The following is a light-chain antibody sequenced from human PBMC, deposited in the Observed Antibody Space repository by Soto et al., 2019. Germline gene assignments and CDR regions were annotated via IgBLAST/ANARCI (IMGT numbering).Light chain of an antibody. Sequence: QSALTQPGSVSGSPGQSISISCIGTSSDVGSYNYVSWYQQHPGRAPKLMIYEVINRPSGVSNRFSGPKSGNTASLTISGLQAEDEADYYCSSYTSSSSLYVFGTGTKLTVL. CDR1: SSDVGSYNY. J-gene: IGLJ1*01. V-gene: IGLV2-14*03. CDR2: EVI. CDR3: SSYTSSSSLYV.